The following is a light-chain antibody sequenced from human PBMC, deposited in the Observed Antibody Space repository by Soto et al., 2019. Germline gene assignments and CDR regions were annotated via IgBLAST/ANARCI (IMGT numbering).Light chain of an antibody. CDR2: GAS. J-gene: IGKJ4*01. Sequence: EIVLPQPPATLSLSPGERDPLSRRASQSVRSRYLAWYQQKPGQANRLLIYGASSRATGIPDRFSGSGSGTDFTLTISRLEPEEFAVYYCKQFSSYPLTFGGGNKVDIK. CDR3: KQFSSYPLT. CDR1: QSVRSRY. V-gene: IGKV3-20*01.